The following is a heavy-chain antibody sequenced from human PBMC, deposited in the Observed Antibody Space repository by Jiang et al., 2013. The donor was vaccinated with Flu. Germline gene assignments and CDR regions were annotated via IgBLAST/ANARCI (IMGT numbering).Heavy chain of an antibody. CDR3: VRHPPSVLEIFDY. CDR1: EFTVSTHH. CDR2: IYRGGST. Sequence: QLVESGGGLVQPGGSLRLSCAASEFTVSTHHVTWVRQAPGKGLEWVSVIYRGGSTYYADSVKDRFTISRDNSKNTVYLQMNSLRVEDTAVYYCVRHPPSVLEIFDYWGQGTLVTVSS. D-gene: IGHD1-1*01. V-gene: IGHV3-66*04. J-gene: IGHJ4*02.